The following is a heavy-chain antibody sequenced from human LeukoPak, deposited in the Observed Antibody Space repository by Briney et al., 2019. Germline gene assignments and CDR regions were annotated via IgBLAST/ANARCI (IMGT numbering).Heavy chain of an antibody. CDR3: ARGSGHIAVAGKFAVDY. Sequence: SETLSLTCTVSGGSISSYYWSWIRQPPGKGLEWIGYIYYSGSTNYNPSLKSRVTISVDTSKNQFSLKLSSVTAADTAVYYCARGSGHIAVAGKFAVDYWGQGTLVTVSS. CDR1: GGSISSYY. D-gene: IGHD6-19*01. CDR2: IYYSGST. J-gene: IGHJ4*02. V-gene: IGHV4-59*01.